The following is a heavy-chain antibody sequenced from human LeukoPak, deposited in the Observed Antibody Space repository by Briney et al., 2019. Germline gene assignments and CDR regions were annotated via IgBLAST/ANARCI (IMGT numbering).Heavy chain of an antibody. CDR2: INWSDGST. CDR1: GFTFDDYG. CDR3: AKEIWPTVTTPGRTYFDY. Sequence: GGSLRLSCAASGFTFDDYGMSWVRQAPGKGLEWVSGINWSDGSTAYADSVKGRFTISRDNAKNSLYLQMNSLRAEDTALYSCAKEIWPTVTTPGRTYFDYWGQGALVTVSS. J-gene: IGHJ4*02. V-gene: IGHV3-20*04. D-gene: IGHD4-17*01.